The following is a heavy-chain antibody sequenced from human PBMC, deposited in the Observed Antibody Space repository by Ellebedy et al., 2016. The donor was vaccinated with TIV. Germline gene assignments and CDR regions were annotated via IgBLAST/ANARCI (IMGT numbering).Heavy chain of an antibody. D-gene: IGHD6-19*01. CDR2: ISSSSSTI. J-gene: IGHJ4*02. CDR3: VGEPMRDSGVDRTLYLDY. V-gene: IGHV3-48*01. CDR1: GFTFSSYS. Sequence: GESLKISXAASGFTFSSYSMNWVRQAPGKGLEWVSYISSSSSTIYYADSVKGRFTISRDNAKNSLYLQMNSLRAEDTAVYFCVGEPMRDSGVDRTLYLDYWGQGILVTVSS.